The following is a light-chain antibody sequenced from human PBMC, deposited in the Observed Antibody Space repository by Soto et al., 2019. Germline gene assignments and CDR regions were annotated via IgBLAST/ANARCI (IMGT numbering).Light chain of an antibody. J-gene: IGLJ1*01. CDR2: SNN. CDR1: SSNIGSNT. V-gene: IGLV1-44*01. CDR3: AAWDGSLNAFYV. Sequence: VTISCSGSSSNIGSNTVNWYQQLPGTAPKLLIYSNNQRPSGVPDRFSGSKSGTSASLAISGLQSEDEADYYCAAWDGSLNAFYVFGTGTRSPS.